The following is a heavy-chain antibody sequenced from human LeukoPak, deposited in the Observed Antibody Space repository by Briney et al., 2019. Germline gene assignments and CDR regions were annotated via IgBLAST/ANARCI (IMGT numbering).Heavy chain of an antibody. CDR2: MNPNSGAT. J-gene: IGHJ4*02. D-gene: IGHD7-27*01. CDR3: ARGPPNWGYDY. CDR1: GYTFTSYD. Sequence: ASVKVSCKASGYTFTSYDFNWLRQATGQGPEWMGWMNPNSGATGYAQKFQGRVTMTRSTSMSTAYMELSSLSSEDTAVYYCARGPPNWGYDYWGQGTLVTVSS. V-gene: IGHV1-8*01.